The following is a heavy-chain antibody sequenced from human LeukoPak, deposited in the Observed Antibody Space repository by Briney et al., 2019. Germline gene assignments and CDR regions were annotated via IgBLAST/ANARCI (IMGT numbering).Heavy chain of an antibody. CDR3: AGHSGDTYGSDY. D-gene: IGHD5-18*01. CDR2: IYTSGGT. Sequence: SSETLSLTCTVSGGSIGSYYWSWIRQPAGKGLEWIGRIYTSGGTVYNPSLKSRVTLSVDTSKSQISLKLSSVTAADTAVYYCAGHSGDTYGSDYWGQGALVIVSS. CDR1: GGSIGSYY. J-gene: IGHJ4*02. V-gene: IGHV4-4*07.